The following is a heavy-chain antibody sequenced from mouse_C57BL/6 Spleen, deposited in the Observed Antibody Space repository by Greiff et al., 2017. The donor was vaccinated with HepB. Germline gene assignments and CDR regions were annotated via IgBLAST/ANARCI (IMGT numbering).Heavy chain of an antibody. CDR3: ARGELGYFDY. V-gene: IGHV1-64*01. J-gene: IGHJ2*01. Sequence: QVQLQQPGAELVKPGASVKLSCKASGYTFTSYWMHWVKQRPGQGLEWIGMIHPNSGSTNYNEKFKSKATLPVDKSSSTAYLQLSSLTSEDSAVYYCARGELGYFDYWGQGTTLTVSS. CDR1: GYTFTSYW. CDR2: IHPNSGST. D-gene: IGHD4-1*01.